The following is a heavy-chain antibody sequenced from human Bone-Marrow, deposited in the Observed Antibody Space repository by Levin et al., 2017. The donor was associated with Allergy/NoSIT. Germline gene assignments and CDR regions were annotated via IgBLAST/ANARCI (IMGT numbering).Heavy chain of an antibody. Sequence: ASVKVSCKASGGTFNTYAISWVRQAPGQGLEWMGVIVPVFETPNYARKFLGRVTISVDKSMTTAYLQWSSLKASDTGMYYCVKAHRYSSAQHGDAFDIWGQGTMVTVSS. CDR2: IVPVFETP. CDR3: VKAHRYSSAQHGDAFDI. V-gene: IGHV1-69*06. CDR1: GGTFNTYA. D-gene: IGHD2-15*01. J-gene: IGHJ3*02.